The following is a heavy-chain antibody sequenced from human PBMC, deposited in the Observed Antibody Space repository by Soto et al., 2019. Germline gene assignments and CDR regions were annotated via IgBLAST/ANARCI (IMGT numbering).Heavy chain of an antibody. CDR3: ARLFGTTYDYDMDV. CDR1: GFTFSDYY. D-gene: IGHD1-7*01. CDR2: ISSSGSTI. J-gene: IGHJ6*02. Sequence: QVQLVESGGGLVKPGGSLRLSCAASGFTFSDYYMSWIRQAPGKGLEWVSYISSSGSTIYYADSVKGIFTISRDNAKNALYLQMNRLIADDTAVYYCARLFGTTYDYDMDVWGQGTTVTVSS. V-gene: IGHV3-11*01.